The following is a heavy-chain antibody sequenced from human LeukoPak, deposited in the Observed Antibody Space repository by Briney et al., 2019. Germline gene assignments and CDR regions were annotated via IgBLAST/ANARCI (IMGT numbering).Heavy chain of an antibody. CDR3: AKDRIRGIAAAGVLDY. CDR1: GFTFSSYA. J-gene: IGHJ4*02. D-gene: IGHD6-13*01. V-gene: IGHV3-23*01. Sequence: PGGSLRLSCAASGFTFSSYAMSWVRQAPGKGREWVSAISGSGGSTYYADSVKGRFTISRDNSKNTLYLQMNSLRAEDTAVYYCAKDRIRGIAAAGVLDYWGQGTLVTVSS. CDR2: ISGSGGST.